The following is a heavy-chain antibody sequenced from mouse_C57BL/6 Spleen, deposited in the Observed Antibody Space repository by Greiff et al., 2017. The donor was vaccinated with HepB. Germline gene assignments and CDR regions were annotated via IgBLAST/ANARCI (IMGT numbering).Heavy chain of an antibody. V-gene: IGHV1-19*01. CDR3: ARSYDYDPYYFDY. CDR2: INPYNGGT. Sequence: EVKLQESGPVLVKPGASVKMSCKASGYTFTDYYMNWVKQSHGKSLEWIGVINPYNGGTSYNQKFKGKATLTVDKSSSTAYMELNSLTSEDSAVYYCARSYDYDPYYFDYWGQGTTLTVSS. CDR1: GYTFTDYY. J-gene: IGHJ2*01. D-gene: IGHD2-4*01.